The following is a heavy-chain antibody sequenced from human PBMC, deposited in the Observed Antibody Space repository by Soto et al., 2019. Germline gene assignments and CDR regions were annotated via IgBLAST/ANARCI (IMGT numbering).Heavy chain of an antibody. Sequence: EVQLLESGGGLVQPGGSLRLSCVASGFSFSGFAMSWVRQAPGKGLVWVSSITGTGVSIYYADSVRGRFTISRDNSKNTLYLQMSSLRAKDTARYYCAKDSIPYSSSYDLDHWGRGALGTVSS. D-gene: IGHD6-6*01. V-gene: IGHV3-23*01. CDR1: GFSFSGFA. CDR3: AKDSIPYSSSYDLDH. J-gene: IGHJ4*02. CDR2: ITGTGVSI.